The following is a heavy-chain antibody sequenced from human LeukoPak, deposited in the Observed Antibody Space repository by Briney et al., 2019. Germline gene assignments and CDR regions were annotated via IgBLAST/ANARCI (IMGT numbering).Heavy chain of an antibody. CDR1: GYIFSHYW. V-gene: IGHV5-51*01. CDR2: IYPADSDA. Sequence: HGGSLQISCKGSGYIFSHYWIAWVRQMPGKGLEWMGIIYPADSDARYSPSFQGQVTISVDKSISTAYLQWCSLKASDTAMYYCARQEGVPTAPTWFDPWGQGTLVTVSS. D-gene: IGHD2-8*01. CDR3: ARQEGVPTAPTWFDP. J-gene: IGHJ5*02.